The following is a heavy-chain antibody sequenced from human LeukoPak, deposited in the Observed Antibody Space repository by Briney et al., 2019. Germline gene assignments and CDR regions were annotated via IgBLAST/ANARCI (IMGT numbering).Heavy chain of an antibody. CDR2: ISSSSSYI. D-gene: IGHD3-3*01. V-gene: IGHV3-21*01. CDR3: ASGNDFWIGYLKGNYYYYMDV. J-gene: IGHJ6*03. Sequence: GGSLRLSCAASGFTFSSYSMNWVRQAPGKGLEWVSSISSSSSYIYYADSVKGRFTISRDNAKNSLYLQMNSLRAEDTAVYYYASGNDFWIGYLKGNYYYYMDVWGKGTTVTVSS. CDR1: GFTFSSYS.